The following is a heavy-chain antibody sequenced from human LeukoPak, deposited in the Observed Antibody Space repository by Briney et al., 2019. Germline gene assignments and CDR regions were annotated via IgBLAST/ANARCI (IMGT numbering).Heavy chain of an antibody. V-gene: IGHV4-59*08. Sequence: SETLSLTCTVSGGSISGYYWSWTRQPPGKGLECIGYIYYSGSTNYNPSLKSRVTISVDTSRNQFSLKLTSVTAADTAVYYCAKVSDRDSSGYYWGFEYWGQGTLVTVSS. D-gene: IGHD3-22*01. J-gene: IGHJ4*02. CDR2: IYYSGST. CDR3: AKVSDRDSSGYYWGFEY. CDR1: GGSISGYY.